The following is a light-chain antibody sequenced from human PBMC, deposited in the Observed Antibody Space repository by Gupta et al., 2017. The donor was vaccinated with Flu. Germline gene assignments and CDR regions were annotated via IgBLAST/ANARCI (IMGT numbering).Light chain of an antibody. Sequence: QSALTQPASVSGSPGQSITISCTGTSSDVGLYNFVSWYQQHPDKAPKLIIYEVSNRPSGVSDRFSGSKYGNTASLTISGLQAEDEADYYCSSYTSGDTPYVFGPGTKVTVL. J-gene: IGLJ1*01. CDR3: SSYTSGDTPYV. V-gene: IGLV2-14*03. CDR2: EVS. CDR1: SSDVGLYNF.